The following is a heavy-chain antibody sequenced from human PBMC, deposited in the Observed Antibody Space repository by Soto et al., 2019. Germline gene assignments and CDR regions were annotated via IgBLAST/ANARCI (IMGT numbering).Heavy chain of an antibody. CDR3: ARGGVSTRTFDY. CDR2: IYPSDSDT. V-gene: IGHV5-51*01. CDR1: GYNFAGYW. J-gene: IGHJ4*02. Sequence: GESLKISCKGSGYNFAGYWIAWVRQMPGKGLELMGIIYPSDSDTRYRPSFQGQVTISADKSISSAYLQWSSLRASDTAMYYCARGGVSTRTFDYWAQGTPVTVSS. D-gene: IGHD3-3*01.